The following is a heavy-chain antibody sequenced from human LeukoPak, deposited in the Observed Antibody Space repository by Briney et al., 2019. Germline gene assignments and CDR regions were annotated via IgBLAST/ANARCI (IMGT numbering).Heavy chain of an antibody. V-gene: IGHV3-21*01. CDR1: GFTFSSYS. J-gene: IGHJ6*03. CDR2: ISSSSSYI. CDR3: AKEAGYCSSTSCYRGDYYYYYYMDV. Sequence: PGGSLRLSCAASGFTFSSYSMNWVRQAPGKGLEWVSSISSSSSYIYYADSVKGRFTISRDNSKNTLYLQMNSLRAEDTAVYYCAKEAGYCSSTSCYRGDYYYYYYMDVWGKGTTVTVSS. D-gene: IGHD2-2*02.